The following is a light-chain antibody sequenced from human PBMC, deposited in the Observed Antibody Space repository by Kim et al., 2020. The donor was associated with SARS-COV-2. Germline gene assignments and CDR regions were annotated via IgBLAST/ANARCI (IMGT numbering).Light chain of an antibody. V-gene: IGKV1-13*02. CDR2: DAS. CDR1: QGIGSA. J-gene: IGKJ4*01. CDR3: QQFNSFPLT. Sequence: ASVGDRVTVTCRASQGIGSALAWYQQKPGKAPNLLIYDASRLESGVPSRFRGGGSGTDFTLTISNLQPEDFATYYCQQFNSFPLTFGGGTKVDIK.